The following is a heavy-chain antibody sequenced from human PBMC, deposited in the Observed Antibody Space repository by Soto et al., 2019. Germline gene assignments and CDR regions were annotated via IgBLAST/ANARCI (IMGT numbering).Heavy chain of an antibody. CDR2: VSASGLNT. V-gene: IGHV3-23*01. Sequence: EVQLLESGGKLVQPGGSLTLSCAASGFTFSTYAMAWVRQAPGKGLEWVSGVSASGLNTDYADPVKGRFYISRDNSKNTVSLHMNSLIAENTAMYYCSKSRPCMTSGYFFDYSGQGTPVTVSS. D-gene: IGHD2-8*01. CDR3: SKSRPCMTSGYFFDY. J-gene: IGHJ4*02. CDR1: GFTFSTYA.